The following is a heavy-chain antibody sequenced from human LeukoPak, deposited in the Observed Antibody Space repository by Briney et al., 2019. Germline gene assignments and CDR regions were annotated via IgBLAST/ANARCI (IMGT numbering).Heavy chain of an antibody. Sequence: ASVKVSCKASGYTFTSYGISWVRQAPGQGLEWMGWISAYNGNTNYAQKLQGRVTMTTDTSTSTAYMELRGLRSDDTAVYYCARDWNYDSSGYYPPLYFDYWGQGTLVTVSS. D-gene: IGHD3-22*01. V-gene: IGHV1-18*01. CDR2: ISAYNGNT. CDR1: GYTFTSYG. J-gene: IGHJ4*02. CDR3: ARDWNYDSSGYYPPLYFDY.